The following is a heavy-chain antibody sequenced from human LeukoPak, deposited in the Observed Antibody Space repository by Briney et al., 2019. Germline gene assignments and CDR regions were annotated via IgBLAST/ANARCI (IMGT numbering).Heavy chain of an antibody. V-gene: IGHV4-4*07. CDR3: ARGRRVPAAIYYYYYYMDV. D-gene: IGHD2-2*01. CDR2: IYITGST. Sequence: SETLSLTCTVSGGSISSYYWSWIRQPAGKGLEWIGRIYITGSTNYNSSLKSRVTMSIDTSKNQFSLRLSSVTAADTAVYYCARGRRVPAAIYYYYYYMDVWGKGTTVTISS. J-gene: IGHJ6*03. CDR1: GGSISSYY.